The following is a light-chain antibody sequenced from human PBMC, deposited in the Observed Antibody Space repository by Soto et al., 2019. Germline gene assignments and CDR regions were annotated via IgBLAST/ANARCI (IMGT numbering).Light chain of an antibody. CDR2: EVN. Sequence: QSALTQPPSVSGSPGQSVTISCTGTGSDIGSYNRVSWYRRVPGTAPKLMISEVNKRPSGVPDRFSGSKSGNTASLTISGVRAEDVADYYCSSYTESATFVLFGGGTKVTVL. CDR1: GSDIGSYNR. J-gene: IGLJ2*01. V-gene: IGLV2-18*02. CDR3: SSYTESATFVL.